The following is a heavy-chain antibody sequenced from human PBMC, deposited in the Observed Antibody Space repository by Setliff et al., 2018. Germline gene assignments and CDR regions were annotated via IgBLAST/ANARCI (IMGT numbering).Heavy chain of an antibody. CDR2: IYHGGDT. CDR3: ARTGTYRYFDY. CDR1: GGSFSGVYY. D-gene: IGHD1-1*01. V-gene: IGHV4-38-2*01. Sequence: PSETLSLTCAVYGGSFSGVYYWGWIRQPPGKGLEWIGRIYHGGDTYYNASLKSRLTISVDTSKNQFSLKLRSVTAADTAVYYCARTGTYRYFDYWGQGALVTVSS. J-gene: IGHJ4*02.